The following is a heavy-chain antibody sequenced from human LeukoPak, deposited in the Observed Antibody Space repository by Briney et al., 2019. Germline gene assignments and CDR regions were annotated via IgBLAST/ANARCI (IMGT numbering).Heavy chain of an antibody. V-gene: IGHV1-46*01. CDR2: INPSGSST. CDR1: GYSFTSHY. D-gene: IGHD3-22*01. J-gene: IGHJ4*02. CDR3: ASLGYYYDSSGYYPTDY. Sequence: ASVKVSCKASGYSFTSHYMHWVRQAPGQGLEWMGLINPSGSSTLYAQKFQGRVTITADESTSTAYMELSSLRSEDTAVYYCASLGYYYDSSGYYPTDYWGQGTLVTVSS.